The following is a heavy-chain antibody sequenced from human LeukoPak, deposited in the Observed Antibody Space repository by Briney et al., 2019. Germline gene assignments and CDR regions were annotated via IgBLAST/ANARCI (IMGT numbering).Heavy chain of an antibody. CDR2: IIPILGIA. CDR3: ARCRGSTKPPDY. J-gene: IGHJ4*02. V-gene: IGHV1-69*02. D-gene: IGHD1-26*01. CDR1: GGTFSSYT. Sequence: EASVKVSCKASGGTFSSYTISWVRQVPGQGLEWMGRIIPILGIANYAQKFQGRVTITADKSTSTAYMELSSLRSEDTAVYYCARCRGSTKPPDYWGQGTLVTVSS.